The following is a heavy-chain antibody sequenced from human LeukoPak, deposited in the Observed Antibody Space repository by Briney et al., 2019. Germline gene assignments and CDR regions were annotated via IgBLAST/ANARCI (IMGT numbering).Heavy chain of an antibody. CDR1: GYTFTSYY. V-gene: IGHV1-46*01. J-gene: IGHJ4*02. CDR3: ARDNDFDY. Sequence: ASVTVSCKASGYTFTSYYIHWVRHAPGQGLEWMGLIYPGGGSTNSAQTFQGRVTMTGDMSTSTVYMELSSLRSEDTAVYYCARDNDFDYWGQGTLVTVSS. D-gene: IGHD2-8*01. CDR2: IYPGGGST.